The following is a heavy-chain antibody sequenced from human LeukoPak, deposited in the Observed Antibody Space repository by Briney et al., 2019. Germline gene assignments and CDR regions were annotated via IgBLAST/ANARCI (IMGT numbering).Heavy chain of an antibody. Sequence: GGSLRLSCAASGFTFRSYGIHWVRQAPGKGLQWVAVIWHDGSNKYYADSVKGRFTVSRDNSKNTMSLQMNSLRAEDTAVYYCAREVYDTSGYYPDSWGQGTLVTVSA. V-gene: IGHV3-33*01. D-gene: IGHD3-22*01. J-gene: IGHJ4*02. CDR2: IWHDGSNK. CDR1: GFTFRSYG. CDR3: AREVYDTSGYYPDS.